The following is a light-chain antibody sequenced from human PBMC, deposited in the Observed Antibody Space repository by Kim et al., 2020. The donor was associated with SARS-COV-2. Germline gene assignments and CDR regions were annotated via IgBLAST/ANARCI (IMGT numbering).Light chain of an antibody. V-gene: IGLV4-69*02. J-gene: IGLJ2*01. CDR2: LNTDGSH. CDR1: SGHSRYA. Sequence: AAVKLTCTRSSGHSRYAIAWHQQQPEKGPRYLMILNTDGSHTRGDGIPSRFSGSSSGAERYLTISSLQSEDEADYYCQTWDTGIRVFGGGTQLTVL. CDR3: QTWDTGIRV.